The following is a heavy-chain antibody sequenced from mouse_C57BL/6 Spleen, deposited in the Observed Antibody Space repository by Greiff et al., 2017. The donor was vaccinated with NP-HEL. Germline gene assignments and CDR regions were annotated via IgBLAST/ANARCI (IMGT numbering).Heavy chain of an antibody. V-gene: IGHV5-4*01. D-gene: IGHD2-4*01. CDR2: ISDGGSYT. J-gene: IGHJ4*01. CDR1: GFTFSSYA. Sequence: EVKVVESGGGLVKPGGSLKLSCAASGFTFSSYAMSWVRQTPEKRLEWVATISDGGSYTYYPDNVKGRFTISRDNAKNNLYLQMSHLKSEDTAMYYCAREPYDYDVHYAMDYWGQGTSVTVSS. CDR3: AREPYDYDVHYAMDY.